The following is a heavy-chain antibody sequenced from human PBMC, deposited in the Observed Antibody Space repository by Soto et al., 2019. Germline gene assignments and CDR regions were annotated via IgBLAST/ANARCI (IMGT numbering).Heavy chain of an antibody. J-gene: IGHJ6*02. CDR2: IRSKAYGGTT. V-gene: IGHV3-49*04. Sequence: GGSLGPSRPESGVTLGDYSIGWVSPAAGKGLEWVGFIRSKAYGGTTEYAASVKGRFTISRDDSKSIAYLQMHSLKTEDTAVYYCTRDGGLRFVAWSIYSYGMDVWGQETTVTVS. CDR1: GVTLGDYS. CDR3: TRDGGLRFVAWSIYSYGMDV. D-gene: IGHD3-9*01.